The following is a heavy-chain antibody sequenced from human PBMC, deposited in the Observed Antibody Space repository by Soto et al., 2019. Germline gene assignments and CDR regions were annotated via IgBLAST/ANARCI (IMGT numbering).Heavy chain of an antibody. V-gene: IGHV4-39*07. CDR1: GGSISSSSYY. Sequence: SETLSLTCTVSGGSISSSSYYWGWIRQPPGKGLEWIGSIYYSGSTYYNPSLKSRVTISVDTSKNQFSLKLSSVTAADTAVYYCAREGILSQWERIGYWGQGTLVTVSS. D-gene: IGHD1-26*01. CDR3: AREGILSQWERIGY. CDR2: IYYSGST. J-gene: IGHJ4*02.